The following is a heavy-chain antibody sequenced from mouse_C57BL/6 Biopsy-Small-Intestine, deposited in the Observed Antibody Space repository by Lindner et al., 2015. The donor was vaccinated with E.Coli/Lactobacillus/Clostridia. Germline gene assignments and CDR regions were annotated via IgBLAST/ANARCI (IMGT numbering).Heavy chain of an antibody. CDR3: ARRGITTVENYFDY. D-gene: IGHD1-1*01. Sequence: VQLQESGGGLVNPGGSLKLSCAASGFTFSDYGMHWVRQAPEKGLEWVAHISSGSSTIYYADTMKGRFTISRDNAKNTLFLQMTSLRSEDTAMYYCARRGITTVENYFDYWGQGTTLTVSS. CDR1: GFTFSDYG. CDR2: ISSGSSTI. J-gene: IGHJ2*01. V-gene: IGHV5-17*01.